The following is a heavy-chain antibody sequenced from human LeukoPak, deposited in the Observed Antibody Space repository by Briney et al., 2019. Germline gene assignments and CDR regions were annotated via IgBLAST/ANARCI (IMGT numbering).Heavy chain of an antibody. V-gene: IGHV4-61*08. Sequence: SETLSLTCTVSGGSISSGGYYWSWIRQPPGKGLEWIGYIYYSGSTNYNPSLKSRVTISVGTSKNQFSLKLSSVTAADTAVYYCARDCGASSTSCYQDIWGQGTLVTVSS. CDR3: ARDCGASSTSCYQDI. J-gene: IGHJ4*02. D-gene: IGHD2-2*01. CDR1: GGSISSGGYY. CDR2: IYYSGST.